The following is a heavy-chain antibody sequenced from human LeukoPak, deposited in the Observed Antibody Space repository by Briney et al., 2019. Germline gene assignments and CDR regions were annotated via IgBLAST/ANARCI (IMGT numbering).Heavy chain of an antibody. CDR2: ISGDGSNR. V-gene: IGHV3-74*01. CDR1: GFTFSPYW. Sequence: GGSLRLSCAASGFTFSPYWIHWVRQAPGKGLMWVSIISGDGSNRRYADSVKGRFTISRDNSKNTLYLQMNSLRAEDTAVYYCAKEGEYCSGGSCYPYYFDYWGQGTLVTVSS. CDR3: AKEGEYCSGGSCYPYYFDY. J-gene: IGHJ4*02. D-gene: IGHD2-15*01.